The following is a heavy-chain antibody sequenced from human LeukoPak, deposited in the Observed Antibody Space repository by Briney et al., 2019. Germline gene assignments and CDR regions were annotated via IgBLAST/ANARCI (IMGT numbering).Heavy chain of an antibody. CDR3: ARDRDGVVIDAFDI. V-gene: IGHV1-69*13. CDR2: IIPIFGTA. J-gene: IGHJ3*02. D-gene: IGHD3-3*01. Sequence: SVKVSCKASGGTFSSYAISWVRQAPGQGLEWMGGIIPIFGTANYAQKFQGRVTITADESTSTAYMELSSLRSEDTAVYYCARDRDGVVIDAFDIWGQGTMVTVSS. CDR1: GGTFSSYA.